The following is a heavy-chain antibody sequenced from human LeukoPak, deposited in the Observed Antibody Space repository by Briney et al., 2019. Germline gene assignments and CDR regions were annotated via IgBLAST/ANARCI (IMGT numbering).Heavy chain of an antibody. D-gene: IGHD4-23*01. CDR2: ISWNSGRI. CDR1: GFTLDDYA. CDR3: AREGTTVVTREHDSWYFDY. Sequence: GGSLRLSCAASGFTLDDYAMHWVRQAPGKGLEWVSGISWNSGRIGYADSVRGRFTVSRDNAKNSLYLQMNSLRAEDTAVYYCAREGTTVVTREHDSWYFDYWGQGTLVTVSS. V-gene: IGHV3-9*01. J-gene: IGHJ4*02.